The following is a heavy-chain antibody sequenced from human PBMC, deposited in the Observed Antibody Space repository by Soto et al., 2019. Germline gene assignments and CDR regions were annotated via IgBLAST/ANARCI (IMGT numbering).Heavy chain of an antibody. CDR1: GGSISSGGYY. CDR3: ARLIYDGYNFDY. V-gene: IGHV4-31*03. D-gene: IGHD5-12*01. J-gene: IGHJ4*02. Sequence: SETLSLTCTVSGGSISSGGYYWSWIRQHPGKGLEWIGYIYYSGSTYYNPSLKSRVTISVDTPKNQFSLKLSSVTAADTAVYYCARLIYDGYNFDYWGQGTLVTVSS. CDR2: IYYSGST.